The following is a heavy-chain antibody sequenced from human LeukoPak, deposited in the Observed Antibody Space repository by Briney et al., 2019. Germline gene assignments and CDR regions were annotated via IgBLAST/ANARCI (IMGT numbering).Heavy chain of an antibody. CDR2: ISGSGDST. CDR1: GFTFSSYG. CDR3: AKDTDDIPTPWAY. D-gene: IGHD3-9*01. Sequence: PGGSLRLSCAASGFTFSSYGMHWVRQAPGKGLEWVSAISGSGDSTYYADSVKGRFTISRDNSKNTLYLQMNSLGAEDTAVYYCAKDTDDIPTPWAYWGQGTLVTVSS. J-gene: IGHJ4*02. V-gene: IGHV3-23*01.